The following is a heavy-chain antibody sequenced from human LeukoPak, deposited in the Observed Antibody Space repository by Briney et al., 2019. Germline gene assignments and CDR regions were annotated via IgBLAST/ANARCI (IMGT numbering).Heavy chain of an antibody. J-gene: IGHJ4*02. CDR2: ISNDGSDE. D-gene: IGHD5-18*01. V-gene: IGHV3-30*07. CDR3: AKDKTAMINYYFDY. CDR1: GFTFSNYA. Sequence: GRSLRLSCAASGFTFSNYAMHWVRQAPGQGLEWVAIISNDGSDERSADSVKGRFTISRDSSKNTLYLQMNSLRAEDTAVYYCAKDKTAMINYYFDYWGQGTLVTVSS.